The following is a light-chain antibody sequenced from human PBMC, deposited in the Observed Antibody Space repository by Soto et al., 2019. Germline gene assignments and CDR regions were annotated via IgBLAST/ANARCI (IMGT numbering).Light chain of an antibody. V-gene: IGKV3D-15*01. J-gene: IGKJ4*01. Sequence: EIVMTQSPATLSVSPGERATLSCRASQSVSSSLAWYQQKPGQAPRLLIYGASTRATGIPARFSGSGSGTEFTLTLSSLQSEDFAVYYCQQYNNWPLTFGGGTKVEI. CDR2: GAS. CDR3: QQYNNWPLT. CDR1: QSVSSS.